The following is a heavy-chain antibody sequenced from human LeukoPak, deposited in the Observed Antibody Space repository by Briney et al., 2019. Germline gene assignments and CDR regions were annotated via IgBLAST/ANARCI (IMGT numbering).Heavy chain of an antibody. D-gene: IGHD3-9*01. CDR3: ASINYDILTGYYSRFDY. Sequence: SETLSLTCTFSGGSISSYYWSWVRQPPGKGLEWIGCIYYIGSTNYNPSLKSRVTISVDTSKNQFSLKLSSVTAADTAVYYCASINYDILTGYYSRFDYWGQGTLVTVSS. CDR2: IYYIGST. CDR1: GGSISSYY. V-gene: IGHV4-59*08. J-gene: IGHJ4*02.